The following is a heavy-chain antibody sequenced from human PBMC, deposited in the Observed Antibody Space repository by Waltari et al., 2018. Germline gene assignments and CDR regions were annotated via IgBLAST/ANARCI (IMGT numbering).Heavy chain of an antibody. CDR2: SRPSGDST. J-gene: IGHJ4*02. D-gene: IGHD3-22*01. CDR1: Y. Sequence: YTHRRPPSPCQGLRCMGLSRPSGDSTNHAQKFRGRVSMTRDTSTSTVYMELGSLTYEDTAVYYCARDRKGGYFDYWGQGTPVTVSS. CDR3: ARDRKGGYFDY. V-gene: IGHV1-46*01.